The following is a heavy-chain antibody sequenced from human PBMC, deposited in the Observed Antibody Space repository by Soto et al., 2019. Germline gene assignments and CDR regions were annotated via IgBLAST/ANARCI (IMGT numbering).Heavy chain of an antibody. CDR3: ARDLMVRGVIPFDY. CDR1: GFTFSSYS. V-gene: IGHV3-21*01. J-gene: IGHJ4*02. D-gene: IGHD3-10*01. CDR2: ISSSSSYI. Sequence: GGSLRLSCAASGFTFSSYSMNWVRQAPGKGLEWVSSISSSSSYIYYADSVKGRFTISRDNAKSSLYLQMNSLRAEDTAVYYCARDLMVRGVIPFDYWGQGTLVTVSS.